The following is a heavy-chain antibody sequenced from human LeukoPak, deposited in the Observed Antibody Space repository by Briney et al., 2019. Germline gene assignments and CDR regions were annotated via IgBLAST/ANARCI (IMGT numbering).Heavy chain of an antibody. D-gene: IGHD3-16*01. J-gene: IGHJ3*02. Sequence: KPSETLSLTCTVSGVSISGYCWSWIRQPPGKGLEWIGYIYYSGSINYNPSLKSRVTISVDTSKKQLSLKLSSVTAADTAVYYCARGERLGPDIWGQGTMVTVSS. V-gene: IGHV4-59*01. CDR3: ARGERLGPDI. CDR1: GVSISGYC. CDR2: IYYSGSI.